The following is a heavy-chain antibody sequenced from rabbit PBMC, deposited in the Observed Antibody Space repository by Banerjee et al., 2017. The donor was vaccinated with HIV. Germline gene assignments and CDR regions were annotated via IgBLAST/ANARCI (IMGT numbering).Heavy chain of an antibody. Sequence: QEQLKETGGGLVQPGGSLTLTCTASGFSFRNKYVMCWVRQAPGKGLEWIACINTSTGNNVYASWAKGRFTISKTSSTTVTLQMTSLTAADTATYFCASHTDSSWGLWGQGTLVTVS. D-gene: IGHD4-2*01. CDR3: ASHTDSSWGL. J-gene: IGHJ3*01. CDR2: INTSTGNN. V-gene: IGHV1S45*01. CDR1: GFSFRNKYV.